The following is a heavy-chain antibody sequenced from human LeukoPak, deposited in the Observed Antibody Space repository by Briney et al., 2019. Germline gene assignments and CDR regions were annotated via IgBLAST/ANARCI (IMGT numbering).Heavy chain of an antibody. CDR1: GGSISSYY. D-gene: IGHD7-27*01. V-gene: IGHV4-59*01. J-gene: IGHJ6*03. CDR3: ARELSGYMDV. Sequence: PSETLSLTCTVSGGSISSYYWSWIRQPPGKGLEWIGYIYYSGSTNCNPSLKSRVTISVDTSKNQFSLKLSSVTAADTAVYYCARELSGYMDVWGKGTTVTVSS. CDR2: IYYSGST.